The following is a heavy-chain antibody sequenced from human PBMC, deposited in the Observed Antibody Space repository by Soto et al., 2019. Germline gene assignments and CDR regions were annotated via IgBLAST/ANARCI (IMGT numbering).Heavy chain of an antibody. D-gene: IGHD4-4*01. V-gene: IGHV4-34*01. J-gene: IGHJ5*02. CDR1: GGSFSGYY. CDR3: ARVTLRGTLQGGWFDP. Sequence: PSETLSLTCAVYGGSFSGYYWSWLRQPPGKGLEWIGEINHSGSTNYNPSLKSRVTISVDTSKNQFSLKLSSVTAADTAVYYCARVTLRGTLQGGWFDPWGQGTLVTVSS. CDR2: INHSGST.